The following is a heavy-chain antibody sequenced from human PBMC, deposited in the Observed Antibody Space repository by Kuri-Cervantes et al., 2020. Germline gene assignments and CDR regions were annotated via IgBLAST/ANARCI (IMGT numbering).Heavy chain of an antibody. Sequence: ASVKVSCKASGYTFTAYYMHWVRQAPGQGLEWMGWINPNSGGTNYAQKFQGRVTMTRDTSISTAYMELTSLTSDDTAVYYCAKVAQAYFDYWGQGTLVTVSS. CDR3: AKVAQAYFDY. V-gene: IGHV1-2*02. CDR1: GYTFTAYY. J-gene: IGHJ4*02. CDR2: INPNSGGT.